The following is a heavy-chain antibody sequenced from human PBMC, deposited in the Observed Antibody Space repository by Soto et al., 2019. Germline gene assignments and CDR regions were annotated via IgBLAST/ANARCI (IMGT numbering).Heavy chain of an antibody. V-gene: IGHV5-51*01. CDR2: TYPGDSVT. D-gene: IGHD1-26*01. CDR1: GYRFSSCW. Sequence: PXXSLKISFKISGYRFSSCWISWVRQMPGEGLEWMGITYPGDSVTRYSPSFQGTVTISVDKSISTAYLQWNSLQASDTAMYYCARCARSNGFYYHFDYWGQGALVTVSS. CDR3: ARCARSNGFYYHFDY. J-gene: IGHJ4*02.